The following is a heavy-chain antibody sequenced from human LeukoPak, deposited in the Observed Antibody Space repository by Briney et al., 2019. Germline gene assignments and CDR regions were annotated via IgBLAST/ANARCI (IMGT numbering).Heavy chain of an antibody. D-gene: IGHD3-16*01. V-gene: IGHV3-48*03. Sequence: GGSLRLSCAASGFTFSAYEMNWVRQDPGKGLEWLSCISGSGDTIYYAESVKGRFTISRDNAKSSLYLQMSSLRAEDTAVYYCVSAYGGLLDYWGQGTLVTVSS. CDR2: ISGSGDTI. CDR3: VSAYGGLLDY. CDR1: GFTFSAYE. J-gene: IGHJ4*02.